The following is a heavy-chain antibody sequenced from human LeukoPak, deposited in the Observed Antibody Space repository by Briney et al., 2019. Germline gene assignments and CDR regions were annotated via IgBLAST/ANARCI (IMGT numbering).Heavy chain of an antibody. J-gene: IGHJ4*02. Sequence: GASVKVSCKASGGTFSSYAISWVRQAPGQGLEWMGGIIPIFGTANYAQKFQGRVTITADESTSTAYMELSSLRSEDTAVYYCASRGSSSGPVGYWGQGTLVTVSS. CDR3: ASRGSSSGPVGY. D-gene: IGHD6-6*01. CDR1: GGTFSSYA. V-gene: IGHV1-69*13. CDR2: IIPIFGTA.